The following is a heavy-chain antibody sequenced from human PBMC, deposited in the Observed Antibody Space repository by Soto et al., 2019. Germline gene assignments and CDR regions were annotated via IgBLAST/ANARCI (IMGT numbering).Heavy chain of an antibody. D-gene: IGHD6-13*01. CDR2: ISAYSGST. J-gene: IGHJ4*02. Sequence: QVQLVQSGAEVKKPGASVKVSCKASGYTFTSYGISWVRQAPGQGLEWMGWISAYSGSTNYAQKLQGRVTMTTDTATSTAYMELRRLRSHDTAVYSSATSIAAAVDFDYWGQGTLVTVSS. CDR3: ATSIAAAVDFDY. V-gene: IGHV1-18*01. CDR1: GYTFTSYG.